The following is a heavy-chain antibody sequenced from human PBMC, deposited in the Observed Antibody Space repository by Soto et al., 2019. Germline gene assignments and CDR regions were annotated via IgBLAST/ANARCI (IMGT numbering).Heavy chain of an antibody. V-gene: IGHV4-61*01. CDR3: VASLAASGLNWLDP. D-gene: IGHD6-13*01. J-gene: IGHJ5*02. CDR2: SYYSGYYSGST. Sequence: SETLSLTCTVSGDSVTSDSYFWSWIRQPPGKGLEWIGNSYYSGYYSGSTNHNPSLKSRVTVSVDTSKNQFSLKLRSVTTADTAVYYCVASLAASGLNWLDPWGRGTLVTVSS. CDR1: GDSVTSDSYF.